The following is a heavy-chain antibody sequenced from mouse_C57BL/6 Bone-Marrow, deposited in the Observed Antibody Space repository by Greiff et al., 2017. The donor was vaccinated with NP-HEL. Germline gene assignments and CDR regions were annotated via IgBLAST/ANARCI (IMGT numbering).Heavy chain of an antibody. Sequence: VHVKQSGAELVRPGASVKLSCTASGFNIKDDYMHWVKQRPEQGLEWIGWIDPENGDTEYASKFQGKATITADTSSNTAYLQLSSLTSEDTAVYYYTTTFITTVVARAHYFDYWGQGTTLTVSS. CDR3: TTTFITTVVARAHYFDY. CDR1: GFNIKDDY. V-gene: IGHV14-4*01. J-gene: IGHJ2*01. D-gene: IGHD1-1*01. CDR2: IDPENGDT.